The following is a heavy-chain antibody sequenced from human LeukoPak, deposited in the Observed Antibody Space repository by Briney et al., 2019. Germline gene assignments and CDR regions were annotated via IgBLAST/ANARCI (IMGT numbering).Heavy chain of an antibody. CDR1: GFTFSSYE. J-gene: IGHJ4*02. Sequence: PGGSLRLSCAASGFTFSSYEMNWVRQAPGKGLEWVSFISSSGSTIYYADSVRGRFTISRDNAKNSLYLQMNSLRAEDTAVYYCARGGVVAARPVFPDYWGQGTLVTVSS. V-gene: IGHV3-48*03. CDR2: ISSSGSTI. D-gene: IGHD6-6*01. CDR3: ARGGVVAARPVFPDY.